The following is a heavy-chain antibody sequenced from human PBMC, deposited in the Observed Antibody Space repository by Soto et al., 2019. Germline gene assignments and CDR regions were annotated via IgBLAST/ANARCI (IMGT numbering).Heavy chain of an antibody. CDR1: GFTFKNYN. J-gene: IGHJ4*02. Sequence: EVQLVESGGGLVKPGESLRLSCVASGFTFKNYNRNWVRQAPGKGLEWVSSIGGTDTFTYYADSVKGRFSISRDNAKGSLVLQLNSLTAEDTVVYLCVRGGSILGFTRWGQGTLVTVSS. V-gene: IGHV3-21*01. D-gene: IGHD3-3*01. CDR3: VRGGSILGFTR. CDR2: IGGTDTFT.